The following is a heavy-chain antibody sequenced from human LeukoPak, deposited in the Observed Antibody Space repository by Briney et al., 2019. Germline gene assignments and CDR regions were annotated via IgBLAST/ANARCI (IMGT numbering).Heavy chain of an antibody. CDR3: ASGQGLYDISDYFFGHFDY. D-gene: IGHD3-22*01. V-gene: IGHV3-23*01. CDR1: GFTFSSNA. CDR2: ISGTGGTI. J-gene: IGHJ4*02. Sequence: PGGSLRLSCGASGFTFSSNAMSWVRQTPGKGLEWVSAISGTGGTIYYADSVKGRFTVSRDNSKNTLYLQMNSLRGEDTAVYYCASGQGLYDISDYFFGHFDYWGQGTLVTVSS.